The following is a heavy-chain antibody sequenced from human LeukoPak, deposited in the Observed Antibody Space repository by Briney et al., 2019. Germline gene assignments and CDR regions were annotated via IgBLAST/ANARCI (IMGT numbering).Heavy chain of an antibody. CDR3: ARESSGTYYNPLGYMDV. J-gene: IGHJ6*03. V-gene: IGHV4-4*07. Sequence: SETLSLTCTVSGGSISIYYWNWIRQPAGKGLEWIGRIFTSGITNYNPSPKSRVTMSVDTSKNQFSLNLSSVTAADTAAYYCARESSGTYYNPLGYMDVWGKGTTATVSS. D-gene: IGHD3-10*01. CDR1: GGSISIYY. CDR2: IFTSGIT.